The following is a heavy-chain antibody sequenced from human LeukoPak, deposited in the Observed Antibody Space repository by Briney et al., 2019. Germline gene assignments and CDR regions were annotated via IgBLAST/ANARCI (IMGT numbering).Heavy chain of an antibody. V-gene: IGHV1-69*13. J-gene: IGHJ4*02. CDR1: GGTFSSYA. CDR2: IIPIFGTA. D-gene: IGHD3-22*01. Sequence: GASVKVSCKASGGTFSSYAISWVRQAPGQGLEWMGGIIPIFGTANYAQKFQGRVTITADESTSTAYMELSSLRSEDTAVYYCARGPQRSRYYDSSGYLGDSWGQGTLVTVSS. CDR3: ARGPQRSRYYDSSGYLGDS.